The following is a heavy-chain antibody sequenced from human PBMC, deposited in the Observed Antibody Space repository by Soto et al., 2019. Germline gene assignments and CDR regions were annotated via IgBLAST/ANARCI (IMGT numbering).Heavy chain of an antibody. Sequence: QVQLVESGGGVVQPGRSLRLSCAASGFTFSSYVMHWVRQAPGKGLEWVAVISYDGNNKYYADSVKGRFTISRDNSKXTMXXPXHSLRGEETAVYSCARAGCDGGRCYTLVGLRYGMDVWGQGTTVTVSS. J-gene: IGHJ6*02. CDR2: ISYDGNNK. V-gene: IGHV3-30-3*01. CDR1: GFTFSSYV. CDR3: ARAGCDGGRCYTLVGLRYGMDV. D-gene: IGHD2-15*01.